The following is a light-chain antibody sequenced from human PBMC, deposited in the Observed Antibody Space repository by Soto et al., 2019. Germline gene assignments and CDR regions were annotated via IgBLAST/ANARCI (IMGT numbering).Light chain of an antibody. V-gene: IGKV1-5*03. J-gene: IGKJ4*01. CDR2: KAS. CDR1: QSISSW. Sequence: DIQMTQSPSTLSASVGDRVTITCRASQSISSWLAWYQQKPGKAPKLLIYKASSLESGVPSRFSGSGSGTEFTLTINSLQPDDFATYYCQQYNSYVPLTFGGGTKVEIK. CDR3: QQYNSYVPLT.